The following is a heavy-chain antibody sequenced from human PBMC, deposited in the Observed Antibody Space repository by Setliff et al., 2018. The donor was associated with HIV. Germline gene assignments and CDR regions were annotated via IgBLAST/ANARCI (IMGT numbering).Heavy chain of an antibody. Sequence: TSETLSLTCTVSGDSINSSSYYWGWIRQPPGKGLDWIGSIFYSGSTFYNPSLKSRVAISVDTSKNQFPLKLSSLTAADTALYYCARLAITIFDDGDLWGQGTLVTVSS. J-gene: IGHJ5*02. V-gene: IGHV4-39*01. CDR3: ARLAITIFDDGDL. CDR1: GDSINSSSYY. D-gene: IGHD3-3*01. CDR2: IFYSGST.